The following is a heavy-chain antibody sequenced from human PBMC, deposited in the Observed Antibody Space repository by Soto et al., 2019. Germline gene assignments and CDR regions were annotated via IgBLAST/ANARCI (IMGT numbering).Heavy chain of an antibody. CDR1: GSTFTGYY. CDR3: AREYSSSSSRVDYFDY. D-gene: IGHD6-6*01. CDR2: INPNSGGT. Sequence: ASGKVSCKASGSTFTGYYMHWVRQAPGQGLEWMGWINPNSGGTNYAQKFQGRVTMTRDTSISTAYMELSRLRSDDTAVYYCAREYSSSSSRVDYFDYWGQGTLVTVSS. V-gene: IGHV1-2*02. J-gene: IGHJ4*02.